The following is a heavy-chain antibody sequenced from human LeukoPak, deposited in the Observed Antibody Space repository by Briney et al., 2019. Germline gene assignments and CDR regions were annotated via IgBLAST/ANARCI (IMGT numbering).Heavy chain of an antibody. J-gene: IGHJ4*02. CDR1: GFTFSSHA. CDR3: AKGTREYCSGGTCYPFDF. Sequence: GGSLRLSCAASGFTFSSHAMTLVRQAPGKGLECVSTITARWTTTQYADSVKGRFTISRDDSKNAMYLQMNSLRAEDTAVYYCAKGTREYCSGGTCYPFDFWDQGTLVTVSS. V-gene: IGHV3-23*01. D-gene: IGHD2-15*01. CDR2: ITARWTTT.